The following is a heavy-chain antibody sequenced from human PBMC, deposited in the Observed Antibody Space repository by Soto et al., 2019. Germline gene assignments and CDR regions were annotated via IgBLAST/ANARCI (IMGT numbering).Heavy chain of an antibody. Sequence: ASVKVSCKASGYTFTSYGISWVRQAPGQGLEWMGWISAYNGNTSYAQKLQGRVTMTRDTSTSTVYMELSSLRSEDTAVYYCASLAYCGGDCPKYYYGMDVWGQGTTVTVSS. V-gene: IGHV1-18*01. CDR3: ASLAYCGGDCPKYYYGMDV. D-gene: IGHD2-21*02. CDR1: GYTFTSYG. J-gene: IGHJ6*02. CDR2: ISAYNGNT.